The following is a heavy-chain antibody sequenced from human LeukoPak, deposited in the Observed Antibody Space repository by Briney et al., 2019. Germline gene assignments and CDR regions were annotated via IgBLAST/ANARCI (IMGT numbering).Heavy chain of an antibody. CDR2: ISYDGSNK. CDR1: GFTFSSYG. Sequence: PGGSLRLSCAASGFTFSSYGMHWVRQAPGKGLEWVAVISYDGSNKYYADPVKGRFTISRDNSKNTLYLQMNSLRAEDTAVYYCAKDLSSGWTNWFDPWGQGTLVTVSS. J-gene: IGHJ5*02. D-gene: IGHD6-19*01. CDR3: AKDLSSGWTNWFDP. V-gene: IGHV3-30*18.